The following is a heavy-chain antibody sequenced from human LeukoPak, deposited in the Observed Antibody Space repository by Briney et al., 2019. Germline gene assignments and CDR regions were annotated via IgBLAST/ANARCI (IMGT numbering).Heavy chain of an antibody. D-gene: IGHD6-19*01. CDR3: ARRSGIAVAAVGY. V-gene: IGHV1-8*01. CDR2: MNPNSGNT. Sequence: GASVKVSCKASGYTFTSYDINWVRQATGQGLEWMGWMNPNSGNTGYAQKFQGRVTMTRNTSISTAYMELSSPRSEDTAVYYCARRSGIAVAAVGYWGQGTLVTVSS. J-gene: IGHJ4*02. CDR1: GYTFTSYD.